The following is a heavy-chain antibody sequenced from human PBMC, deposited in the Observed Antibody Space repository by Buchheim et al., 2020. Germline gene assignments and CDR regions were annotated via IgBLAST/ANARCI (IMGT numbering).Heavy chain of an antibody. CDR2: ICDDGSNK. Sequence: QVQLVESGGGVVQPGRSLRLSCAASGFTFSSYGMHWVRQAPGKGLEWVAVICDDGSNKYYADSVKGRFTISRDNSKNTLYLQMNSLRAEDTAVYYCARDGYDSSGYVDYWGQGTL. CDR3: ARDGYDSSGYVDY. J-gene: IGHJ4*02. CDR1: GFTFSSYG. D-gene: IGHD3-22*01. V-gene: IGHV3-33*01.